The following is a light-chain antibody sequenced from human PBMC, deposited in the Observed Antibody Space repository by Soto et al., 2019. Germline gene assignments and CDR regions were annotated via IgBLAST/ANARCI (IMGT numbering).Light chain of an antibody. J-gene: IGKJ1*01. CDR2: GAS. V-gene: IGKV3-20*01. CDR3: QQYGSSPWT. Sequence: EIVLTQSPGTLSLSPGERATLSCRASQSVSNSYIAWYQQKPGQAPRLLIYGASSRATGIPDRFSGSGSGTVFTFTISRLEPVDFAVYYCQQYGSSPWTFGQGTKVEIK. CDR1: QSVSNSY.